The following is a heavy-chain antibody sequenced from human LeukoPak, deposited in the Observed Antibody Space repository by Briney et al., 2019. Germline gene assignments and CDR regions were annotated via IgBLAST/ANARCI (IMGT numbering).Heavy chain of an antibody. CDR2: IYTSGST. V-gene: IGHV4-61*02. J-gene: IGHJ3*02. Sequence: SETLSLTCTVSGGSISSGSYYWSWIRQPAGKGLEWIGRIYTSGSTNYNPALKSRVTISVDTSKNQFSLKLSSVTAADTAVDYCARAGVAGVGFFDIWGQGTMVTVSS. D-gene: IGHD6-19*01. CDR3: ARAGVAGVGFFDI. CDR1: GGSISSGSYY.